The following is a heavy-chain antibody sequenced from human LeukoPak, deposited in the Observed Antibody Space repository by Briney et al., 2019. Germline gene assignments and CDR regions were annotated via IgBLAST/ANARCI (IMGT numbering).Heavy chain of an antibody. CDR2: INPNSGGT. Sequence: ASVKVSCKASGYTFTGYYMHWVRQAPGQGLEWIGGINPNSGGTNYAQKFQGRVTMTRDTSITTAYMELSRLSSDDTAVYYCARHPGKVTNDWYFDLWGRGTLVTVSS. CDR1: GYTFTGYY. CDR3: ARHPGKVTNDWYFDL. V-gene: IGHV1-2*02. D-gene: IGHD4-23*01. J-gene: IGHJ2*01.